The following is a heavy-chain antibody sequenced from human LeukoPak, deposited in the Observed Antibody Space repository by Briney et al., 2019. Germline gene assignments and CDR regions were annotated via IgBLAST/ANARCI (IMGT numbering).Heavy chain of an antibody. Sequence: PSETLPLTCAVYGGSFSGYYWSWIRLPPGKGLEWIGEINHSGSTNYNPSLKSRVTISVDTSKNQFSLKLSSVTAADTAVYYCARARVVPAAMYWFDPWGQGTLVTVSS. CDR2: INHSGST. CDR3: ARARVVPAAMYWFDP. D-gene: IGHD2-2*01. CDR1: GGSFSGYY. V-gene: IGHV4-34*01. J-gene: IGHJ5*02.